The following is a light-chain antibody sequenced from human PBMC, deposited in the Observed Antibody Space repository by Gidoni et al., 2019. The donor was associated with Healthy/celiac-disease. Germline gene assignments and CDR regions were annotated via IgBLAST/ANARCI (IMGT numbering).Light chain of an antibody. J-gene: IGKJ1*01. V-gene: IGKV3-15*01. CDR2: GAS. CDR1: QSVSSN. Sequence: EIGMTQYPATLSVSPGERATLACRASQSVSSNLAWYQQKPGQAPRLLIYGASTRATGIPARFSGSGSGTEFTLTISSLQSEDFAVYYCQQYNNWPGTFGQGTKVEIK. CDR3: QQYNNWPGT.